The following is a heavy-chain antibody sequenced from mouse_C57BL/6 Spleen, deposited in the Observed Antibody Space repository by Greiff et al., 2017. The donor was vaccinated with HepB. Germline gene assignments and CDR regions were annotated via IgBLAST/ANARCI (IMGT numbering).Heavy chain of an antibody. CDR3: ARIYYYGSSSLFFDV. J-gene: IGHJ1*03. D-gene: IGHD1-1*01. Sequence: EVQLQQSGAELVKPGASVKLSCTASGFNIKDYYMHWVKQRTEQGLEWIGRIDPEDGETKYATKFQGKATITADTSSNKDYLQLSSLTSEDNAVYYCARIYYYGSSSLFFDVWGTGTTVTVSS. V-gene: IGHV14-2*01. CDR2: IDPEDGET. CDR1: GFNIKDYY.